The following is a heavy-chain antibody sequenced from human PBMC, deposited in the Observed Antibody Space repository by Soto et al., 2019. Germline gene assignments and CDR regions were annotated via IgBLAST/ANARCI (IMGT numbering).Heavy chain of an antibody. J-gene: IGHJ4*02. CDR1: GFAFSSYA. D-gene: IGHD3-16*02. Sequence: EVQLLESGGGLVQPGGSLRLSCAASGFAFSSYAMSWVRQAPGKGLEWVSSISGSTSGTYYADAVKGRFTISRDNSNNPLYLQMNSLRAEDTAVYYCANDRGFIAPFDCWGQGALVTVSS. V-gene: IGHV3-23*01. CDR2: ISGSTSGT. CDR3: ANDRGFIAPFDC.